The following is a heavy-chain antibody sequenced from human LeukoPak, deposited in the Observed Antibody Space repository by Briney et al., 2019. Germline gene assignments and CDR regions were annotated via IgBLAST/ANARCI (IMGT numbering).Heavy chain of an antibody. CDR2: MNPNSGNT. V-gene: IGHV1-8*01. J-gene: IGHJ4*02. CDR3: ARGLSPWYSSSTRQIDY. CDR1: GYTFTSYD. D-gene: IGHD6-6*01. Sequence: ASVKVSCKASGYTFTSYDINWVRQATGQGLEWMGWMNPNSGNTGYAQKFQGRVTMTRNTSISAAYMELSSLRSEDTAVYYCARGLSPWYSSSTRQIDYWGQGTLVTVSS.